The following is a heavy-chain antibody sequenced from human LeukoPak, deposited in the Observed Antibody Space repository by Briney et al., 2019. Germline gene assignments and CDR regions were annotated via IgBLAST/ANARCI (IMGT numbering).Heavy chain of an antibody. D-gene: IGHD6-6*01. CDR1: GFTFSNYW. CDR3: ARGGPSGSVDY. CDR2: IKSDGDGSFT. Sequence: GGSLRLSCAVSGFTFSNYWMYWVRQAPGKGLLWVSRIKSDGDGSFTSYADSVKGRFTISRDNAKNTLYLQMNSLRGEDTAVYYCARGGPSGSVDYWGQGTLVTVSS. J-gene: IGHJ4*02. V-gene: IGHV3-74*01.